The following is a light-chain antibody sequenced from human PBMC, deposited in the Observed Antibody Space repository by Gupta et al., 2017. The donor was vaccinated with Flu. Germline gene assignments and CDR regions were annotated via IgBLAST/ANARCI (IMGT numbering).Light chain of an antibody. V-gene: IGKV1-33*01. J-gene: IGKJ5*01. CDR1: QDINYY. Sequence: PSFLSASVGDRVTITCQASQDINYYLNWYQQKPGKAPTLLIYETSKVETGVPSRFSGSGSGTDFTLTISSLQPEELAAYYCQHVHDLPTTFGQGTRLEI. CDR3: QHVHDLPTT. CDR2: ETS.